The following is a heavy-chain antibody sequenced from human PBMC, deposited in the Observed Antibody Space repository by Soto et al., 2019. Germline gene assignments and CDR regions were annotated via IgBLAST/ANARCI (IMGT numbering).Heavy chain of an antibody. D-gene: IGHD4-4*01. J-gene: IGHJ6*02. CDR3: ARRSSNSMDV. CDR2: IHPSDFDT. V-gene: IGHV5-51*01. CDR1: GYSFSSYW. Sequence: GESLKISCKGSGYSFSSYWIGWVRQMPGKGLEWMAIIHPSDFDTRYSPSFQGQVTISADKSISTAYLQWSSLRASDTAMYYCARRSSNSMDVWGQGTTVTVSS.